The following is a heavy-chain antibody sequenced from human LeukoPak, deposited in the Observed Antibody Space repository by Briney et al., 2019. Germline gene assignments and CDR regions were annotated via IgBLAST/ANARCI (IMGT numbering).Heavy chain of an antibody. CDR1: GFTVSSSY. V-gene: IGHV3-53*05. CDR3: AKEADY. Sequence: PGGSLRLSCAASGFTVSSSYMYWVRQAPGKGLEWVSFFYRGETTYYADSVKGRFTISRDNSKNSLYLQMNSLRTEDTALYYCAKEADYWGQGTLVTVSS. J-gene: IGHJ4*02. CDR2: FYRGETT.